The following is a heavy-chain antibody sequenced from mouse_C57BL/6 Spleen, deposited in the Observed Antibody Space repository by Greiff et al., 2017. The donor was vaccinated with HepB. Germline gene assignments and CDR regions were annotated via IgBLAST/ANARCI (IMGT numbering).Heavy chain of an antibody. Sequence: VQLQQSGAELARPGASVKLSCKASGYTFTSYGISWVKQRTGQGLEWIGEIYPRSGNTYYNEKFKGKATLTADKSSSTAYMELRSLTSEDSAVYFCASRDYGNSYAMDYWGQGTSVTVSS. V-gene: IGHV1-81*01. CDR1: GYTFTSYG. CDR3: ASRDYGNSYAMDY. J-gene: IGHJ4*01. CDR2: IYPRSGNT. D-gene: IGHD2-1*01.